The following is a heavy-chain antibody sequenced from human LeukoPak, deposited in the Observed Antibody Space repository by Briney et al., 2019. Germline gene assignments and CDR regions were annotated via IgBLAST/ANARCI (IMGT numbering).Heavy chain of an antibody. CDR1: GFTFSTYA. CDR2: LSGDGDST. V-gene: IGHV3-23*01. J-gene: IGHJ4*02. Sequence: GGSLRLSCAASGFTFSTYAMAWVRQAPGKGLQWVSTLSGDGDSTYYADSVKGRFTISRDNSKKMVYLDMNSLRAEDTAVYYCAKDYGYTPYYFDYWGQGTLVTVSS. D-gene: IGHD5-18*01. CDR3: AKDYGYTPYYFDY.